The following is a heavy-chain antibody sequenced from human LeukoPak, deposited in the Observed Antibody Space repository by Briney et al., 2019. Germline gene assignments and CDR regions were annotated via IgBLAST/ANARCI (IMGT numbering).Heavy chain of an antibody. V-gene: IGHV3-23*01. CDR2: ISDSGGDT. CDR3: AKSVVVVVPAALDAFDI. J-gene: IGHJ3*02. Sequence: GCLRLSCAASGFTFSSYAMSWVRQAPGKGLEWVSAISDSGGDTYYADSVKGRFTISRDNSKNTLYLQMNSLRAEDTAVYYCAKSVVVVVPAALDAFDIWGQGTMVTVSS. D-gene: IGHD2-2*01. CDR1: GFTFSSYA.